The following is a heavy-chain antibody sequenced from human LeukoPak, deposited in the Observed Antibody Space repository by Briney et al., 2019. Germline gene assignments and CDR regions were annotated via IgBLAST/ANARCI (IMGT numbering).Heavy chain of an antibody. CDR1: GYTLTELS. CDR3: VTSGSYLYYFDY. V-gene: IGHV1-24*01. D-gene: IGHD1-26*01. Sequence: ASVKVSCKVSGYTLTELSMHWVRQAPGKGLEWMGGFDPEDGETIYAQKFQGRVTMTEDTSTDTAYMELSSLRSEDTAVYYCVTSGSYLYYFDYWGQGTLVTVSS. J-gene: IGHJ4*02. CDR2: FDPEDGET.